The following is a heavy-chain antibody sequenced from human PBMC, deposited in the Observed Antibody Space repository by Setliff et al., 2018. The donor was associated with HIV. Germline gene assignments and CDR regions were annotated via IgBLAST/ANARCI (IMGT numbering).Heavy chain of an antibody. CDR1: GFTFDDYD. Sequence: LGGSLRLSCAASGFTFDDYDMSWVRQGQGKGLEWVSGINWNGGSTDYADSVKGRFIISRDNAKNSLYLQMNSLRGEDTALYYCARVMVRGVEYYVDVWGKGTTVTVSS. J-gene: IGHJ6*04. D-gene: IGHD3-10*01. CDR2: INWNGGST. V-gene: IGHV3-20*04. CDR3: ARVMVRGVEYYVDV.